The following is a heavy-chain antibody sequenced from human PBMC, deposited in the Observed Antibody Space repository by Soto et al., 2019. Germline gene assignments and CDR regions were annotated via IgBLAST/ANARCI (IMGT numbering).Heavy chain of an antibody. J-gene: IGHJ2*01. CDR2: MNPYSGNT. CDR1: GYTFSNND. V-gene: IGHV1-8*01. D-gene: IGHD2-15*01. CDR3: ARGAAYADAKRGAHRNFCFDP. Sequence: QAQLVQSGAEMKKPGASVRVSCQASGYTFSNNDINWMRQASGGGLEWMGWMNPYSGNTGYEYKLQGRVTMTRDTSTNTAYIELSGLRSDDAAVYFCARGAAYADAKRGAHRNFCFDPWGRGTLVAVSP.